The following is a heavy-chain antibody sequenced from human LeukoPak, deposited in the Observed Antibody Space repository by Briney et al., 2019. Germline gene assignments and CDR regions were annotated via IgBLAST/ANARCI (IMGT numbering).Heavy chain of an antibody. D-gene: IGHD2-2*01. V-gene: IGHV4-59*01. J-gene: IGHJ4*02. Sequence: SGTLSLTCTVSGGSISSYYWSWIRQPPGKGLEWIGYIYYSGSTNYNPSLKSRVTISVDTSKNQFSLKLSSVTAADTAVYYCARSWVVPAAMRGENYYFDYWGQGTLVTVSS. CDR2: IYYSGST. CDR1: GGSISSYY. CDR3: ARSWVVPAAMRGENYYFDY.